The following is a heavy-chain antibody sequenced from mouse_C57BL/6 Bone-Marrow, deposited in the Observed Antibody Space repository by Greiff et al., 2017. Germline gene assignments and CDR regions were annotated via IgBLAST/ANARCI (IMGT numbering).Heavy chain of an antibody. CDR2: IDPSDSET. CDR3: ARPHYYGSSPYSMDY. CDR1: GYTFTSYW. J-gene: IGHJ4*01. V-gene: IGHV1-52*01. D-gene: IGHD1-1*01. Sequence: VQLQQPGAELVRPGSSVKLSCKASGYTFTSYWMRWVKQRPIQGLEWIGNIDPSDSETHYNQKFKDKATLTVDKSSSTAYMQLSSLTSEDSAVYYCARPHYYGSSPYSMDYWGQGTSVTVAA.